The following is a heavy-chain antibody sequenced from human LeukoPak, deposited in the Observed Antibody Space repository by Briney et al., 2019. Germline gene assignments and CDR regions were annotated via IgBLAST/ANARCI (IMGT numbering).Heavy chain of an antibody. CDR3: ARERRTGYSSSWYYYYGMDV. Sequence: SETLSLTCAVYGGSFSGYYWSWIRQPPGMGLEWIGEINHSGSTNYNPSLKSRVTISVDTSKNQFSLKLSSVTAADTAVYYCARERRTGYSSSWYYYYGMDVWGQGTTVTVSS. V-gene: IGHV4-34*01. D-gene: IGHD6-13*01. CDR1: GGSFSGYY. CDR2: INHSGST. J-gene: IGHJ6*02.